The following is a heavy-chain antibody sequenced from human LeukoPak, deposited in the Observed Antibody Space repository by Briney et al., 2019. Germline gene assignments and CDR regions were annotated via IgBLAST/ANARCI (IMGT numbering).Heavy chain of an antibody. V-gene: IGHV1-69*15. D-gene: IGHD5-18*01. J-gene: IGHJ4*02. CDR3: ARATSANEYSYGFHFDY. CDR2: IIPSFGTV. Sequence: SVKVSCKASGTTFRSYAINWVRQAPGQGLEWMGTIIPSFGTVKYAQKFQGRVTMTADESTSTAYMDLNYLRSDDTAVYFCARATSANEYSYGFHFDYWGQGTLVTVSS. CDR1: GTTFRSYA.